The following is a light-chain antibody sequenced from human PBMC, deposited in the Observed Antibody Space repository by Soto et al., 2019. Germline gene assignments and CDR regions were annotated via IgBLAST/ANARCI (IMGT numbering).Light chain of an antibody. J-gene: IGKJ5*01. CDR2: GAS. V-gene: IGKV3-15*01. CDR1: QSFSSK. Sequence: EIVLTQSPGTLSLSPGETATLSCKSSQSFSSKLAWYQQKPGQAPRLLIYGASTRATGIPARFSGSGSGTEFTLTISSLQSEDFAVYYCQQYYNWPPITFGQGTRLEI. CDR3: QQYYNWPPIT.